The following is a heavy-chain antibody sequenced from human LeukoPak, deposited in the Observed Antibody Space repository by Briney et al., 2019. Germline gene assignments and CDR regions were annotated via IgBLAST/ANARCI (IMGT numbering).Heavy chain of an antibody. J-gene: IGHJ6*03. CDR1: GGSISSYY. CDR3: ARLHYGGNYGYYYYYMDV. CDR2: IYYSGST. V-gene: IGHV4-59*08. D-gene: IGHD4-23*01. Sequence: SETLSLTCTVSGGSISSYYWSWIRQPPGKGLEWIGYIYYSGSTNYNPSLKSRVTISVDTSKNQFSLKLSSVTAADTAVYYCARLHYGGNYGYYYYYMDVWGKGTTVTVSS.